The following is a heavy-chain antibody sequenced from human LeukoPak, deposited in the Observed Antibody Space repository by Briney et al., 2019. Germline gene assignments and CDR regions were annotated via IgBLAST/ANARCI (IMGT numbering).Heavy chain of an antibody. D-gene: IGHD5-12*01. CDR1: GFTSTNYA. V-gene: IGHV3-23*01. J-gene: IGHJ4*02. CDR3: AKGAYDYIEIGYFDS. CDR2: LIGSSGST. Sequence: GGSLRLSCAASGFTSTNYAMNWVRQAPGKGLEWVSVLIGSSGSTDYADSVKGRFTISRDNSKNTVFLQMNSLRAADTAIYYCAKGAYDYIEIGYFDSWGQGTLVTVSS.